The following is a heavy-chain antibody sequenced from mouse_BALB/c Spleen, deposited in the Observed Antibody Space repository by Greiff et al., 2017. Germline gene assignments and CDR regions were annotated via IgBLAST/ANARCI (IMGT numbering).Heavy chain of an antibody. Sequence: EVKVVESGGGLVQPGGSLRLSCATSGFTFTDYYMSWVRQPPGKALEWLGFIRNKANGYTTEYSASVKGRFTISRDNSQSILYLQMNTLRAEDSATYYCARDWRITYYAMDYWGQGTSVTVSS. J-gene: IGHJ4*01. V-gene: IGHV7-3*02. CDR1: GFTFTDYY. CDR3: ARDWRITYYAMDY. D-gene: IGHD2-4*01. CDR2: IRNKANGYTT.